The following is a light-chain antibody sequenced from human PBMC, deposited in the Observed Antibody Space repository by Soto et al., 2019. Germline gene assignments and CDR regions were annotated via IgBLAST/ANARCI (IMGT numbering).Light chain of an antibody. CDR2: GAS. Sequence: EIVLTQSPGTLSLSPGEGATLSCRASQSVSSAYLAWYQQKPGQAPRLLIYGASNRATGIPDRFSGSGSGTDFTLTISSLEPEDFAVYYCQQYNLSPQTFGQGTKVDIK. CDR1: QSVSSAY. V-gene: IGKV3-20*01. J-gene: IGKJ1*01. CDR3: QQYNLSPQT.